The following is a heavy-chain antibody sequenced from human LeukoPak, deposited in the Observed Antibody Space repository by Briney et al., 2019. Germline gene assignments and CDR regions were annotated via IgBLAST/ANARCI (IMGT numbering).Heavy chain of an antibody. Sequence: GGSLRLSCAASGFTFSSNYMSWVRQAPGKGLEWVSVIYSGGSTYYADSVKGRFTISRDNSKNTLSLQMNSLRAEDTAVYYCARGRPGYFFDYWGQGTLVTVSS. D-gene: IGHD6-13*01. CDR1: GFTFSSNY. CDR3: ARGRPGYFFDY. J-gene: IGHJ4*02. CDR2: IYSGGST. V-gene: IGHV3-53*01.